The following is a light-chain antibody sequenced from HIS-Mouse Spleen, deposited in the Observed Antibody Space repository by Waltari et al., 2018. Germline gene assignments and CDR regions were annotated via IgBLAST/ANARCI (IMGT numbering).Light chain of an antibody. CDR3: AAWDDSLSGYV. J-gene: IGLJ1*01. Sequence: QSVLTQPPSASGTPGQRVTISCSGSSSNIGSNYVYWYQQLPRTAPKLRLYRNKQRPSGVPDRFSGSKSGTSASLAISGLRSEDEADYYCAAWDDSLSGYVFGTGTKVTVL. CDR1: SSNIGSNY. CDR2: RNK. V-gene: IGLV1-47*01.